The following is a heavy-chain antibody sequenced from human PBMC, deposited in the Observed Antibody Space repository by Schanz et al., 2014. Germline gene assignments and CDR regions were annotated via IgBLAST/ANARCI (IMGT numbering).Heavy chain of an antibody. Sequence: VQLVESGGGVVQPGGSLRLSCAASGFTFSSYGIHWVRQAPDKGLEWLSYISSSGNIIHYADSVKGRFTISRDSARNSLYLQMSSLRAEDTAVYYCARGTPFLCDYWGQGTLVTVSS. CDR1: GFTFSSYG. J-gene: IGHJ4*02. CDR2: ISSSGNII. D-gene: IGHD3-16*01. V-gene: IGHV3-48*04. CDR3: ARGTPFLCDY.